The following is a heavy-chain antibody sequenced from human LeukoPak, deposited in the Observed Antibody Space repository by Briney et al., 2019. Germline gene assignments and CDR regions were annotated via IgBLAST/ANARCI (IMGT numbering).Heavy chain of an antibody. J-gene: IGHJ4*02. CDR3: VRDRTKYCSSTSCPLDY. CDR2: IIPIFDRP. Sequence: GASVKVSCKTIGGRFKSYGFSWVRQAPGQGLEWMGGIIPIFDRPNYAQKFEGRVTITADKSTNTTYMELSRLRSDDTAVYYCVRDRTKYCSSTSCPLDYWGQGTLVTVSS. CDR1: GGRFKSYG. V-gene: IGHV1-69*06. D-gene: IGHD2-2*01.